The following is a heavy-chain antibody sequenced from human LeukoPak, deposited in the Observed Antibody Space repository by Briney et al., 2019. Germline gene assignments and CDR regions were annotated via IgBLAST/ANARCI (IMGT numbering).Heavy chain of an antibody. CDR1: GGSISSGGYY. CDR2: IYYSGST. CDR3: ARGIETYRLLWFDP. J-gene: IGHJ5*02. D-gene: IGHD2-2*01. V-gene: IGHV4-31*03. Sequence: SQTLSLTCTVSGGSISSGGYYWSWIRQHPGKGLEWIGYIYYSGSTYYNPSLKSRVTISVDTSKNQFSLKLSSVTAADTAVYYCARGIETYRLLWFDPWGQGTLVTVSS.